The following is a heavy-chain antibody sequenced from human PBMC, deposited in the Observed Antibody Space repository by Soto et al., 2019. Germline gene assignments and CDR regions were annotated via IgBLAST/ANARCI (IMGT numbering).Heavy chain of an antibody. CDR2: VYWDDDK. Sequence: QVTLKESGPTLVKPTQTLTLTCTFSGVSISTSGMGVGWIRQPPGKALEWLALVYWDDDKRYSPSLKSRLTITKDTSKNQVVLTMTYMDPVDTATYYCAHMIEGAFFDPWGQGTLVTVSS. CDR1: GVSISTSGMG. D-gene: IGHD2-21*01. CDR3: AHMIEGAFFDP. V-gene: IGHV2-5*02. J-gene: IGHJ5*02.